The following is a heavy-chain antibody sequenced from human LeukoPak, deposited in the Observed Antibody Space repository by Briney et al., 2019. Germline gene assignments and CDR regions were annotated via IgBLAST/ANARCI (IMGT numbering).Heavy chain of an antibody. CDR2: INHSGST. D-gene: IGHD6-13*01. CDR3: ARLIAAAGTRYFDY. CDR1: GGSFSGYY. Sequence: SETLSLTCAVYGGSFSGYYWSWIRQPPGKGLEWIGEINHSGSTNYNPSLKSRVTISVDTSKNQFSLKLSSVAAADTAVYYCARLIAAAGTRYFDYWGQGTLVTVSS. J-gene: IGHJ4*02. V-gene: IGHV4-34*01.